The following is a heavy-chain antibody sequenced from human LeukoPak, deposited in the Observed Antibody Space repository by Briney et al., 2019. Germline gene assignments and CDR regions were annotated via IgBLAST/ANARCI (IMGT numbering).Heavy chain of an antibody. V-gene: IGHV1-8*01. D-gene: IGHD3-22*01. CDR2: MNPNSGNT. CDR1: GYTFTSYD. CDR3: ARESRGYYYLSDL. Sequence: ASVTVSCTASGYTFTSYDINWVRQATGQGLEWMGWMNPNSGNTGYAQKFQGRVTITRNTSISTAYMELSSLRFEDTAVYYCARESRGYYYLSDLWGQGTLVTVSS. J-gene: IGHJ5*02.